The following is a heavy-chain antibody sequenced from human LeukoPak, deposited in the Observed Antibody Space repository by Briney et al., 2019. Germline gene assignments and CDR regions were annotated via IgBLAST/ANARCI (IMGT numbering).Heavy chain of an antibody. CDR3: ARSPRYYDSSGPLVLFDY. Sequence: PSETLSLTCTVSGGSISSYYWSWIRQPAGKGLEWIGRIYTSGSTNYNPSLKSRVTMSVDTSKNQFSLRLHSVTAADTAVYYCARSPRYYDSSGPLVLFDYWGQGTLVTVSS. CDR1: GGSISSYY. D-gene: IGHD3-22*01. V-gene: IGHV4-4*07. J-gene: IGHJ4*02. CDR2: IYTSGST.